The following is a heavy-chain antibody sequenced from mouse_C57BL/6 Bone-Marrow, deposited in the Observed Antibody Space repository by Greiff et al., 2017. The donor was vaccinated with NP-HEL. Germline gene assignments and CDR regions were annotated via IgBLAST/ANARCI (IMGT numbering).Heavy chain of an antibody. CDR2: ISYDGSN. CDR1: GYSITSGYY. D-gene: IGHD2-2*01. V-gene: IGHV3-6*01. J-gene: IGHJ3*01. Sequence: EVKLMESGPGLVKPSQSLSLTCSVPGYSITSGYYWNWIRQFPGNKLEWMGYISYDGSNNYNPSLKNRISITRDTSKNQFFLKLNSVTTEDTATYYCARVYGYDGFAYWGQGTLVTVSA. CDR3: ARVYGYDGFAY.